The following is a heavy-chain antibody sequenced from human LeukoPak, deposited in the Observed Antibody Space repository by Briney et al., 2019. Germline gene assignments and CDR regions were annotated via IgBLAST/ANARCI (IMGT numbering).Heavy chain of an antibody. CDR2: IVVGSGNT. V-gene: IGHV1-58*01. Sequence: SVKASCKDSGFTFTSSAVQWVRQARGQRLEWIGWIVVGSGNTNYAQKFQERVTITRDMSTSTAYMELSSLRSEDTAVYYCAADTRPHDYGDYAADYWGQGTLVTISS. CDR1: GFTFTSSA. CDR3: AADTRPHDYGDYAADY. D-gene: IGHD4-17*01. J-gene: IGHJ4*02.